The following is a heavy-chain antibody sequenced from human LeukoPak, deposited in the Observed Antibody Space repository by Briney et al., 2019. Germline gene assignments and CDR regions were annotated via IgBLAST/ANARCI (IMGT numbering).Heavy chain of an antibody. Sequence: PSDTLPHTCSVSCYYIVSGYHWAWIRQPPPKEVEWMGSFYYGGTNYNPSLRGRVSILMDAAKNQFSLELSPVTAAAADLYLCDRDGYSNYGDYWGQGNLVTVSS. CDR1: CYYIVSGYH. CDR2: FYYGGT. V-gene: IGHV4-38-2*02. CDR3: DRDGYSNYGDY. D-gene: IGHD4-11*01. J-gene: IGHJ4*02.